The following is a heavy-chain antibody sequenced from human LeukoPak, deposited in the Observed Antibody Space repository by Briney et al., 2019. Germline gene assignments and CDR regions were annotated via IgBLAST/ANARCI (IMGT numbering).Heavy chain of an antibody. Sequence: ASVKVSCKASGYTFTGNFIHWVRQAPGQGLEWMGWINPNSGGTNYAQKFQGRVTMTRDTTISTAYLELSRLRSDDTAVYYCARNRDGLGYWGQGTLVTVSS. J-gene: IGHJ4*02. CDR1: GYTFTGNF. D-gene: IGHD5-24*01. CDR3: ARNRDGLGY. V-gene: IGHV1-2*02. CDR2: INPNSGGT.